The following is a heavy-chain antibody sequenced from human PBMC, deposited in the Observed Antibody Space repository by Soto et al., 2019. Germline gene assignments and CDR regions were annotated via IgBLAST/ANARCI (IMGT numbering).Heavy chain of an antibody. J-gene: IGHJ5*02. D-gene: IGHD1-26*01. Sequence: PGESLKISCKGSGYSFTSYWISWVRQMPGKGLEWMGRIDPSDSYTNYSPSFQGHVTISADKSISTAYLQWSSLKASDTAMYYCARHGPSILKPEGATADEFDTWGQDTLVTVSA. CDR3: ARHGPSILKPEGATADEFDT. V-gene: IGHV5-10-1*01. CDR1: GYSFTSYW. CDR2: IDPSDSYT.